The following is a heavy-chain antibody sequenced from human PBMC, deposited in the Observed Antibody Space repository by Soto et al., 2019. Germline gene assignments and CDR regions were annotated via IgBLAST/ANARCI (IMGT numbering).Heavy chain of an antibody. Sequence: GASVKVSCNASGYTFTNYYMHWVRQAPGQGLEWMGVIHYSGATPTYAQKFQGRVTMARHTSTSTVYVELSSLTSEDTAVYYCARGSTDSYPGSRIFDFCGGGTLLPVSS. V-gene: IGHV1-46*01. CDR2: IHYSGATP. CDR1: GYTFTNYY. J-gene: IGHJ4*02. D-gene: IGHD3-10*01. CDR3: ARGSTDSYPGSRIFDF.